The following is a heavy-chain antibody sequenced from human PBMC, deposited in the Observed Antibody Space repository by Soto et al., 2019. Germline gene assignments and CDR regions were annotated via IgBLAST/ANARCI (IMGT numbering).Heavy chain of an antibody. V-gene: IGHV1-69*06. Sequence: QVQLVQSGAEVKKPGSSVKVSCKASGGTFSSYAISWVRQAPGQGLEWMGGIIPIFGTANYAQKFRGRVTITAEKSTSTAYMELSSLGTEDTLVYYCSRARGSYRQGWFDPGGQGTLVTVSS. CDR3: SRARGSYRQGWFDP. CDR1: GGTFSSYA. J-gene: IGHJ5*02. CDR2: IIPIFGTA. D-gene: IGHD1-26*01.